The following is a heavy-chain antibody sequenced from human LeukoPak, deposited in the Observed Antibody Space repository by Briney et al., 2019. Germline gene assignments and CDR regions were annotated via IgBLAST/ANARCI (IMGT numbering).Heavy chain of an antibody. J-gene: IGHJ6*03. CDR2: ILPIYPTA. CDR3: ARGPPNYYYMDV. Sequence: ASVKVSCKSSGGTFINFAFSWVRQAPGQGLEWLGSILPIYPTASYAPNFQGRVTITADNSTGTVYLDLSGLRSDDTAVYFCARGPPNYYYMDVWGKGTAVTISS. V-gene: IGHV1-69*06. CDR1: GGTFINFA.